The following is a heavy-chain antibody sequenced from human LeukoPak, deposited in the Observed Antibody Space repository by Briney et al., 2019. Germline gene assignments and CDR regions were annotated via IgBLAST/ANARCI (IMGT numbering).Heavy chain of an antibody. Sequence: ASVKVSCKASGYTFTGYYMHWVRQAPGQGLEWMGWINPNSGGTNYARKFQGRVTMTRDTSISTAYMELSRLRSDDTAVYYCARARGYYDREFDYWGQGTLVTVSS. D-gene: IGHD3-22*01. CDR3: ARARGYYDREFDY. V-gene: IGHV1-2*02. J-gene: IGHJ4*02. CDR2: INPNSGGT. CDR1: GYTFTGYY.